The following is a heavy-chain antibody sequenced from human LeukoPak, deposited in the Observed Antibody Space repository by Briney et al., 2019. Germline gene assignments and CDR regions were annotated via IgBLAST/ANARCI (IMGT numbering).Heavy chain of an antibody. D-gene: IGHD5-18*01. J-gene: IGHJ4*02. Sequence: SETLSLTCTVSGGSISSGSYYWSWIRQPAGKGLEWIGRIYTSGSTNYNPSLKSRVTISVDTSKNQFSLKLSSVTAADTAVYYCARGRYSYGPGGFDYWGQGTQVTVSS. CDR1: GGSISSGSYY. CDR2: IYTSGST. V-gene: IGHV4-61*02. CDR3: ARGRYSYGPGGFDY.